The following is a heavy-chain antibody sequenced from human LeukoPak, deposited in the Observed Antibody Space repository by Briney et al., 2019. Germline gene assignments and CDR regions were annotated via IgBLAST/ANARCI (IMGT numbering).Heavy chain of an antibody. CDR3: ARQRVNKWNNLWSFDY. D-gene: IGHD1/OR15-1a*01. CDR2: INYSEST. J-gene: IGHJ4*02. CDR1: GGSISSYY. Sequence: SETLSLTCTVSGGSISSYYWSWIRQPPGKGLEWIGYINYSESTNYNPSLKSRVTISLDTSKNQFSLKLSSMTAADTAVYYCARQRVNKWNNLWSFDYWGQGTLVTVSS. V-gene: IGHV4-59*08.